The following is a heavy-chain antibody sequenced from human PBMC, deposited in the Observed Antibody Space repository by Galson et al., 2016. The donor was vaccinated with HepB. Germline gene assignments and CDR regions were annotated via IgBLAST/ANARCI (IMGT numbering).Heavy chain of an antibody. CDR2: INPNSGGT. D-gene: IGHD5-18*01. CDR3: ARGGYSYDTQGGYYDYYGMDV. J-gene: IGHJ6*02. Sequence: SVKASCKASGYTFTGYYMHWVRQAPGQGLEWMGWINPNSGGTNYAQKFQGRVTMTRDTSISTAYMELSRLRSDDTAVYYCARGGYSYDTQGGYYDYYGMDVWGQGTTVTVSS. V-gene: IGHV1-2*02. CDR1: GYTFTGYY.